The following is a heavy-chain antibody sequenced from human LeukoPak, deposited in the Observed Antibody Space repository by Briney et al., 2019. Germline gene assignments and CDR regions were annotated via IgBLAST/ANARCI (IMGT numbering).Heavy chain of an antibody. CDR2: IYHSGST. J-gene: IGHJ6*03. CDR3: ARGIVVVAQLGYYYYYMDV. D-gene: IGHD2-15*01. CDR1: GGSMNTYY. Sequence: SETLSLTCTVSGGSMNTYYWSWIRQPPGKGLEWIGYIYHSGSTNYNPSLKSRVTISVDTSKNQFSLKLSSVTAADTAVYYCARGIVVVAQLGYYYYYMDVWGKGTTVTISS. V-gene: IGHV4-59*08.